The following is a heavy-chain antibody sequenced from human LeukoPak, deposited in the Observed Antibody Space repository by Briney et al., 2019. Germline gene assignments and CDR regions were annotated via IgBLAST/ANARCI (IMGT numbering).Heavy chain of an antibody. D-gene: IGHD2-8*02. CDR1: IDSTSGNY. V-gene: IGHV4-4*02. J-gene: IGHJ4*02. CDR2: VHRSGRT. Sequence: SETLSLTCAVSIDSTSGNYWSWVRQSPGKGLEWIGEVHRSGRTNYMPSLKSRVTISIDKSKGQISLDLTSVTAADTAVYYCATEILGAPTPGAYWGQGTLVTVSS. CDR3: ATEILGAPTPGAY.